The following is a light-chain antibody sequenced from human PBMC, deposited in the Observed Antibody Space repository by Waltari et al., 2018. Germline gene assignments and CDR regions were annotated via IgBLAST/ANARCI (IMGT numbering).Light chain of an antibody. CDR2: GAF. CDR3: QHYLRLPVA. Sequence: EIVLTQSPGTLSLSPGERATLSCRASQSIGSSLAWYQQRPGQAPRLLTYGAFIRATGVADRFSGSGSGTDFSLTISRLEPEDFAVYYCQHYLRLPVAFGVGTKVEIK. J-gene: IGKJ4*01. V-gene: IGKV3-20*01. CDR1: QSIGSS.